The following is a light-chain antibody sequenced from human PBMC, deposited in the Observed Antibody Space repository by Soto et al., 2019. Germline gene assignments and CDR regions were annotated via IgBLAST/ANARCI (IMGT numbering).Light chain of an antibody. Sequence: QSVLTQPASVSGSPGQSITISCTGTSSDVGAYNYDSWYQQYPGEAPKVIIYDVSHRPAGVSNRFSGSKSGNTASLTISGLQTQDEADYYCSSYTSATTYVFGTATQLTVL. CDR3: SSYTSATTYV. CDR2: DVS. J-gene: IGLJ1*01. V-gene: IGLV2-14*01. CDR1: SSDVGAYNY.